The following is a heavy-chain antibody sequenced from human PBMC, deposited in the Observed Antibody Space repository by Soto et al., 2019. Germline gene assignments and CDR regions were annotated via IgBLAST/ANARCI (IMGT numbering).Heavy chain of an antibody. CDR1: GGSISSGGYY. D-gene: IGHD3-3*01. CDR2: IYYSGST. Sequence: SETLSVTCTVSGGSISSGGYYWSWIRQHPGKGLEWIGYIYYSGSTYYNPSLKSRVTISVDTSKNQFSLKLSSVTAADTAVYYCARDRGFTIFGVVIQPDAFDIWGQGTMVTVS. V-gene: IGHV4-31*03. CDR3: ARDRGFTIFGVVIQPDAFDI. J-gene: IGHJ3*02.